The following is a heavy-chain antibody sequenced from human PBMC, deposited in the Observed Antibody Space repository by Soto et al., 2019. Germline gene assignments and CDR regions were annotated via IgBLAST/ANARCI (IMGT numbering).Heavy chain of an antibody. D-gene: IGHD6-19*01. CDR1: GFTFSSYA. Sequence: PGGSLRLSCAASGFTFSSYAMHWVRQAPGKGLEWVAVISYADGNKRYYTDSVKGRFTISRDNSKSKLYLQMNSLRPEDTAVYFCARDQRGSGWTLASWGQGNLVTVSS. CDR2: ISYADGNKR. J-gene: IGHJ4*02. V-gene: IGHV3-30-3*01. CDR3: ARDQRGSGWTLAS.